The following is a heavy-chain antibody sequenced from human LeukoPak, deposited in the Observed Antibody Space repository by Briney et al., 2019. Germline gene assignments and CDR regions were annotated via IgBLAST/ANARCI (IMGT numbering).Heavy chain of an antibody. CDR1: GFTFSSYA. Sequence: GGSLRLSYAASGFTFSSYAMHWVRQAPGKGLEYVSGISTNGGTTYYANSVKGRFTISRDNSKNTLSLQMGSLRAEDMAVYYCAREWAIAARPLDYWGQGTLVTVSS. CDR2: ISTNGGTT. J-gene: IGHJ4*02. CDR3: AREWAIAARPLDY. V-gene: IGHV3-64*01. D-gene: IGHD6-6*01.